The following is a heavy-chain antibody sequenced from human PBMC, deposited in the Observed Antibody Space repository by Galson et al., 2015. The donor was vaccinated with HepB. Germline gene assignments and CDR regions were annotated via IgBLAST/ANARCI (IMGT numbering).Heavy chain of an antibody. Sequence: SLRLSCAASGFTFDDYAMHWVRQAPGKGLEWVSGISWNSGSIGYADSVKGRFTISRDNAKNSLYLQMNSLRAEHTALYYCAKLGRPGIIPRHAFDIWGQGTIVTVSS. V-gene: IGHV3-9*01. D-gene: IGHD2/OR15-2a*01. J-gene: IGHJ3*02. CDR2: ISWNSGSI. CDR1: GFTFDDYA. CDR3: AKLGRPGIIPRHAFDI.